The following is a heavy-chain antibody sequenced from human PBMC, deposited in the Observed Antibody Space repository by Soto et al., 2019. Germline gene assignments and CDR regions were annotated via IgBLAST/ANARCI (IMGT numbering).Heavy chain of an antibody. V-gene: IGHV3-30*03. D-gene: IGHD2-15*01. J-gene: IGHJ4*02. CDR1: GFTFNTYG. CDR3: ARDLTSGGSCLDY. CDR2: ITYDGTNK. Sequence: QVQLVESGGGVVQPGRSLRLSCAASGFTFNTYGMHWVRQAPGKGLAWVAVITYDGTNKYYADSVKGRFIVSRDNSKNTLYLQMNSLRAEDTAVYYCARDLTSGGSCLDYWGQGTLVTVSS.